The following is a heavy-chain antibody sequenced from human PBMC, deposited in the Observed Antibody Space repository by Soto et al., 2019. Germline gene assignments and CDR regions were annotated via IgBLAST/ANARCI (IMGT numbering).Heavy chain of an antibody. D-gene: IGHD3-3*01. CDR3: ARSQVGTYSDSFDALDI. CDR2: IYHSGST. V-gene: IGHV4-30-2*01. Sequence: SETLSLTCAVSGGSISSGGYSWSWIRQPPGKGLEWIGYIYHSGSTYYNPSLKSRVTISVDRSKNQFSLKLSSVTAADTAVFYCARSQVGTYSDSFDALDIWGQGTMVTVSS. CDR1: GGSISSGGYS. J-gene: IGHJ3*02.